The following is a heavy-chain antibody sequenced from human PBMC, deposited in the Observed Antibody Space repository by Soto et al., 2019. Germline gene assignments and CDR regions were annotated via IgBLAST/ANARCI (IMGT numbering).Heavy chain of an antibody. CDR2: IYYSGST. D-gene: IGHD6-6*01. Sequence: PSETLSLTCTVSGGSVSSGSYYWSWIRQPPGKGLEWIGYIYYSGSTNYNPSLKSRVTISVDTSKNQFSLKLSSVTAADTAVYYCARDRREQLVLGFDPWGQGTLVTVSS. V-gene: IGHV4-61*01. J-gene: IGHJ5*02. CDR1: GGSVSSGSYY. CDR3: ARDRREQLVLGFDP.